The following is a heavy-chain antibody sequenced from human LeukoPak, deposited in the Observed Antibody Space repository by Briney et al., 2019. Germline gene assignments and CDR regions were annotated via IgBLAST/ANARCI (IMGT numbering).Heavy chain of an antibody. CDR3: ARGRVVTAIKFDY. D-gene: IGHD2-21*02. CDR1: GFTLSSYA. CDR2: ISYDGSNK. Sequence: GGSLRLSCAASGFTLSSYAMHWVRQAPGKGLEWVAVISYDGSNKYYADSVKGRFTISRDNSKNTLYLQMNSLRAEDTAVYYCARGRVVTAIKFDYWGQGTLVTVSS. V-gene: IGHV3-30-3*01. J-gene: IGHJ4*02.